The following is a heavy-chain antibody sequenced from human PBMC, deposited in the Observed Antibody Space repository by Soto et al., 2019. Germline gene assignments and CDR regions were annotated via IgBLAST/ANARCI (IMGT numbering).Heavy chain of an antibody. CDR2: IIPIFGTA. CDR3: ARATGQDCTNGVCLREDY. CDR1: GGTFSSYA. V-gene: IGHV1-69*01. Sequence: QVQLVQSGAEVKKPGSSVKVSCKASGGTFSSYAISRVRQAPGQGLEWMGGIIPIFGTANYAQKFQGRVTITADESTSTAYMELSSLRSEDTAVYYCARATGQDCTNGVCLREDYWGQGTLVTVSS. J-gene: IGHJ4*02. D-gene: IGHD2-8*01.